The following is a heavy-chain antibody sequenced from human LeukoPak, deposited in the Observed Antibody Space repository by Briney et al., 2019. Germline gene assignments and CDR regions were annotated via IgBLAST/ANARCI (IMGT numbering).Heavy chain of an antibody. Sequence: ASVKVSCKASGYTFTSYYMHWVRQAPGQGLEWMGIINPSGGSTSYAQKFQGRVTMTRDTSTSAVYMELSSLRSEDTAVYYCARGLEGLLWFGEFPADVWGQGTTVTVSS. CDR1: GYTFTSYY. CDR2: INPSGGST. D-gene: IGHD3-10*01. V-gene: IGHV1-46*01. CDR3: ARGLEGLLWFGEFPADV. J-gene: IGHJ6*02.